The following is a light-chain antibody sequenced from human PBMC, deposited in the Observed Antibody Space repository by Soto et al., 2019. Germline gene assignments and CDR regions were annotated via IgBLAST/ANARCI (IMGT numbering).Light chain of an antibody. CDR3: SSYSTSGTRL. Sequence: QSVLTQPASVSGSPGQSITVSCTGTSSDVGRYNYVSWYQQHPGKVPKLMIYDVSYRPSGISSRFSGSKSGNTASLTISGLQAEDAADYYCSSYSTSGTRLFGGGTKVTVL. V-gene: IGLV2-14*03. CDR1: SSDVGRYNY. J-gene: IGLJ2*01. CDR2: DVS.